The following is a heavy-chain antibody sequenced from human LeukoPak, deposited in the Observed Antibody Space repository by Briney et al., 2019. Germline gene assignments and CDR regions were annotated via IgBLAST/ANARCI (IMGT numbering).Heavy chain of an antibody. CDR1: GGSISSSSYY. J-gene: IGHJ4*02. CDR2: IYYSGST. V-gene: IGHV4-61*05. CDR3: ARIHRYCSGGACYVLDN. D-gene: IGHD2-15*01. Sequence: SETLSLTCTVSGGSISSSSYYWGWIRQPPGKGLEWIGYIYYSGSTNYNPSLKSRITISVDTSRNQFSLQLSSVTAADTAVYYCARIHRYCSGGACYVLDNWGQGTLVAVSS.